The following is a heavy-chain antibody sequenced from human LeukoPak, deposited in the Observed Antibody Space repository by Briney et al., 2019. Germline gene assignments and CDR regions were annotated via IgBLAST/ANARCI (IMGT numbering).Heavy chain of an antibody. CDR1: GYTFTGYY. CDR2: INPNSGGT. CDR3: ARDRTGSWYGVYYYMDV. Sequence: GASVKVSCKASGYTFTGYYMHWVRQAPGQGLEWMGWINPNSGGTNYAQKFQGRVTMTRDTSISTAYMELSRLRSDDTAVYYCARDRTGSWYGVYYYMDVWGKGTTVTISS. J-gene: IGHJ6*03. D-gene: IGHD6-13*01. V-gene: IGHV1-2*02.